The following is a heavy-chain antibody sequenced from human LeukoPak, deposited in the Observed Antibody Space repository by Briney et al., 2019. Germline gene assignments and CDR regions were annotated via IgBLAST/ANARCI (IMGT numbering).Heavy chain of an antibody. J-gene: IGHJ4*02. Sequence: PGGSLRLSCAASGFTFSSYGMHWVRQAPGKGLEWVAFIRYDGSNEYYVDSVKGRFTISRDNARNSLYLQMNDLRAEDTGVYFCARDARSHCGTDACYGPYFDYWGQGSLVTVSS. V-gene: IGHV3-30*02. D-gene: IGHD2-2*01. CDR3: ARDARSHCGTDACYGPYFDY. CDR2: IRYDGSNE. CDR1: GFTFSSYG.